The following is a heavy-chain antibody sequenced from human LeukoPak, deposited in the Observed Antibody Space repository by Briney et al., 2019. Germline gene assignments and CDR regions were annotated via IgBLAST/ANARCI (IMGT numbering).Heavy chain of an antibody. V-gene: IGHV3-49*04. D-gene: IGHD4-23*01. CDR1: GFTFGDYA. CDR2: IRSKAYGGTT. Sequence: PGRSLRLSCTASGFTFGDYAMGWVRQAPGKGLEWVGFIRSKAYGGTTEYAASVKGRFTISRDDSKSIAYLQMNSLKTEDTAVYYCTRVRLHTVVTDYFDYWGQGTLVTVSS. CDR3: TRVRLHTVVTDYFDY. J-gene: IGHJ4*02.